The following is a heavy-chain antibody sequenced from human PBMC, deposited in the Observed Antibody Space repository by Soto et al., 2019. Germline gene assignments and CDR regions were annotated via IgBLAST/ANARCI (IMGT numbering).Heavy chain of an antibody. CDR3: TTADD. J-gene: IGHJ4*02. CDR2: IRSKADGGTT. CDR1: GLTFSNAW. Sequence: VQLVESGGGSVKPGGSLRLSCSGSGLTFSNAWVGWVRQAPGKGLEWIGRIRSKADGGTTDYAAPVQGRFTISRDDSTNTLFLQINSVKSSDSAVYFCTTADDWGQGSLVTVSS. V-gene: IGHV3-15*01.